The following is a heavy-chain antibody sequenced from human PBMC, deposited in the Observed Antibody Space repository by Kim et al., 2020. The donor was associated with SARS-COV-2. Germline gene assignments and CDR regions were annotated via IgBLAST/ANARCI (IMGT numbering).Heavy chain of an antibody. V-gene: IGHV1-46*01. CDR3: AVWDAFDI. CDR2: GGST. D-gene: IGHD2-8*01. Sequence: GGSTSYEQKFQGRVTMTRDTSTRTVYMELSSLRSEDTAVYYCAVWDAFDIWGQGTMVTVSS. J-gene: IGHJ3*02.